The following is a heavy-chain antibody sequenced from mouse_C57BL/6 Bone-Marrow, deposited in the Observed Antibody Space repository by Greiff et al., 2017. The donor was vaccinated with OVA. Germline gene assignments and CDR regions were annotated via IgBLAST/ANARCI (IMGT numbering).Heavy chain of an antibody. V-gene: IGHV1-82*01. Sequence: QVQLQQSGPELVKPGASVKISCKASGYAFSSSWMNWVKQRPGKGLEWIGRIYPGDGDTNYNQKFKGKATLTVDKSSSTAYMQLSSLTSEDSAVYYCAITSYYGNLFAYWGQGTLVTVSA. CDR2: IYPGDGDT. CDR1: GYAFSSSW. CDR3: AITSYYGNLFAY. D-gene: IGHD2-1*01. J-gene: IGHJ3*01.